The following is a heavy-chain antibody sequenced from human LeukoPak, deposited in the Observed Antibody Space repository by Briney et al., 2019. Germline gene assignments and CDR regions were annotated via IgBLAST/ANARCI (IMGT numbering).Heavy chain of an antibody. CDR3: ARVRTRTGYSSGWYHDY. CDR1: GYTFTCCY. J-gene: IGHJ4*02. V-gene: IGHV1-2*02. CDR2: INPNSGST. Sequence: ASVTVSCKASGYTFTCCYMHWVRQAPAQGLEWMGWINPNSGSTNYAQKFQGRVTMTRDTSISTAYMELSRLRSDDTAVYYCARVRTRTGYSSGWYHDYWGQGTLVTVSS. D-gene: IGHD6-19*01.